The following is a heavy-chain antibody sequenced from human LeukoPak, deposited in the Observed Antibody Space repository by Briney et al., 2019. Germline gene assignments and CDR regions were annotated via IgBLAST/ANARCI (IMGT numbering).Heavy chain of an antibody. CDR1: GYSFTSYW. V-gene: IGHV3-11*04. D-gene: IGHD7-27*01. J-gene: IGHJ4*02. Sequence: GESLKISCKGSGYSFTSYWIGWVRQMPGKGLEWVSYISSSGSTIYYADSVKGRFTISRDNAKNSLYLQMNSLRVEDTAVYYCARDQAGEERDYWGQGTLVTVSS. CDR3: ARDQAGEERDY. CDR2: ISSSGSTI.